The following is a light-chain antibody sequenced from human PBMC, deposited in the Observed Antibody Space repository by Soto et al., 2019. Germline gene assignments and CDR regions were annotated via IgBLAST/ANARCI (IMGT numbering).Light chain of an antibody. J-gene: IGLJ1*01. V-gene: IGLV2-14*01. CDR3: NSYTSSTTHV. Sequence: QSALTQPASVSGSPGQSITISCTGTSSDVGSYNYVSWYQQYPGKVPKLMIYEVSNRPSGVSNRFSGSKSGNTASLTISGHQAEEEADYYCNSYTSSTTHVFGTGTKLTVL. CDR1: SSDVGSYNY. CDR2: EVS.